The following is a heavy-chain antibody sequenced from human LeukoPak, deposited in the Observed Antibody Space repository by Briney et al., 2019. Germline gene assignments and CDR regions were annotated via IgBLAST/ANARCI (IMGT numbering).Heavy chain of an antibody. V-gene: IGHV3-7*01. J-gene: IGHJ4*01. D-gene: IGHD4-23*01. CDR3: AKLLRDVTIYDF. CDR1: GFTFSNAW. Sequence: GGSLRLSCAASGFTFSNAWMSWVRQAPGKGLEWVASINQGESAKFYADSVRGRFTVSRDNAKNSLFLQMNFLRAEDTAFYYCAKLLRDVTIYDFWGHGTLVTVSS. CDR2: INQGESAK.